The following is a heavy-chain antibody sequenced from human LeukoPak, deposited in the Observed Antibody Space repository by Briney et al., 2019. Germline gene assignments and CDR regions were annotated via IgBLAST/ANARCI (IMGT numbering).Heavy chain of an antibody. J-gene: IGHJ3*01. CDR3: AKDIRDAN. V-gene: IGHV1-2*02. Sequence: ASVKVSCKTSGYTFTDYYLHWVRQAPGQGLEWMGWINAKNGGTKSPQKFQGRVTMTRDTFISTAYMELSSLTSDDTAVYYCAKDIRDANWGQGTLVTVSS. CDR2: INAKNGGT. CDR1: GYTFTDYY.